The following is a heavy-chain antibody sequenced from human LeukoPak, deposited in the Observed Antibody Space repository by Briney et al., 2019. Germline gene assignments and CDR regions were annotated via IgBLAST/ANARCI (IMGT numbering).Heavy chain of an antibody. CDR3: TISELV. CDR1: GFTFSSYA. D-gene: IGHD1-14*01. CDR2: ISYDGSNK. J-gene: IGHJ4*02. V-gene: IGHV3-30-3*01. Sequence: GGSLRLSCAASGFTFSSYAMHWVRQAPGKGLEWVAVISYDGSNKYYADSVKGRFTISRDNSKNTLYLQMNSLKTEDTAVYYCTISELVWGQGTLVTVSS.